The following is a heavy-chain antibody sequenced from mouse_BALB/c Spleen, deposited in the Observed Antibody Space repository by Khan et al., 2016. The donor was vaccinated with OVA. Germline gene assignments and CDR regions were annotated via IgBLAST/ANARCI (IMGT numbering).Heavy chain of an antibody. CDR1: GFNIKDTY. J-gene: IGHJ4*01. CDR3: ARERYYAMDY. V-gene: IGHV14-3*02. Sequence: EVQLKESGAELVKPGASVKLSCTASGFNIKDTYMHWVKQRPEQGLEWIGRIDPANGNTKYDPKFQGKATITADTSSNTAYLQLSSLTSEDTAVYYCARERYYAMDYWGQGTSVTVSS. CDR2: IDPANGNT.